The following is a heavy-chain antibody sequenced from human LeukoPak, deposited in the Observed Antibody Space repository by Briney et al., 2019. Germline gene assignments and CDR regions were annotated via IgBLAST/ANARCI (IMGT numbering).Heavy chain of an antibody. CDR1: GGSISSSSYY. D-gene: IGHD2-15*01. J-gene: IGHJ4*02. CDR3: ARKYCSGGICYCFDY. V-gene: IGHV4-39*01. CDR2: IYYSGST. Sequence: PSETLSLTCTVSGGSISSSSYYWGWIRQPLGKGLEWIGSIYYSGSTYYNPSLKSRVTISVDTSKNQFSLKLSSVTAADTAVYYCARKYCSGGICYCFDYWGQGTLVTVSS.